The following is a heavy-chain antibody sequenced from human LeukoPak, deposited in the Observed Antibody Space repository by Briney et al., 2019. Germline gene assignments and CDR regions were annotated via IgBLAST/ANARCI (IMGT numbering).Heavy chain of an antibody. CDR3: ARGLRFRRSSGATTWPWFDP. Sequence: SETLSLTCAVYGGSFSGYYWSWIRQPPGKGLEWIGEINHSGSTNYNPSLKSRVTISVDTSKNQFSLKLSSVTAADTAVYYCARGLRFRRSSGATTWPWFDPWGQGTLVTVSS. CDR1: GGSFSGYY. CDR2: INHSGST. D-gene: IGHD1-26*01. J-gene: IGHJ5*02. V-gene: IGHV4-34*01.